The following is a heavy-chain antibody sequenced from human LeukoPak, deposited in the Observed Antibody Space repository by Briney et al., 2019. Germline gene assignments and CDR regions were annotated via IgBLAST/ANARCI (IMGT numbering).Heavy chain of an antibody. CDR2: IRYDGSNK. CDR1: GFTFSTYG. Sequence: GGSLRLSCAASGFTFSTYGMHWVRQGPGKGLGWGAFIRYDGSNKYYADSVKGRFTISRDNSENTLYLQMNSLRAEDTAVYYCAKGVNVGGTRLVDYWGQGTLVTVSS. CDR3: AKGVNVGGTRLVDY. V-gene: IGHV3-30*02. J-gene: IGHJ4*02. D-gene: IGHD1-26*01.